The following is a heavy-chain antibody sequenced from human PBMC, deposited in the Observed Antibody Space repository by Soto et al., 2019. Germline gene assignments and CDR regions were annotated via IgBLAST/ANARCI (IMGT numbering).Heavy chain of an antibody. Sequence: GGSLRLSCTASGFTFGDYAMSWFRQAPGKGLEWVGFIRSKAYGGTTEYAASVKGRFTISRDDSKSIAYLQMNSLKTEDTAVYYCTRVLQPNYYYYYGMDVWGQGTTVTVSS. V-gene: IGHV3-49*03. CDR3: TRVLQPNYYYYYGMDV. CDR1: GFTFGDYA. J-gene: IGHJ6*02. CDR2: IRSKAYGGTT. D-gene: IGHD4-4*01.